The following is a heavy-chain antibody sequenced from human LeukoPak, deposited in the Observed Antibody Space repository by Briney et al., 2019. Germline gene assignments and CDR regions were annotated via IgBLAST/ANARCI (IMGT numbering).Heavy chain of an antibody. CDR1: GFTFSSYA. CDR3: AKVGDYGIFDY. Sequence: GGSLRLSCAASGFTFSSYAMSWVRQAPEKGLEWVSAISGSGGSTYYADSVKGRFTISGDNSKNTLYLQMNSLRAEDTAVYYCAKVGDYGIFDYWGQGTLVTVSS. V-gene: IGHV3-23*01. CDR2: ISGSGGST. D-gene: IGHD4-17*01. J-gene: IGHJ4*02.